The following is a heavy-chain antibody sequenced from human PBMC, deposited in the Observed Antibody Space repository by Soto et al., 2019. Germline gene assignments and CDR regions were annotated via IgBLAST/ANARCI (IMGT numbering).Heavy chain of an antibody. D-gene: IGHD2-2*01. V-gene: IGHV1-24*01. J-gene: IGHJ5*02. CDR3: ATHVVVPAAINP. CDR2: FDPEDGET. CDR1: GYTLTELS. Sequence: ASVKVYCKVSGYTLTELSMHWVRQAPGKGLERMGGFDPEDGETIYAQKFQGRGTMTEDTSTDTAYTELSSLRSEDTALYDRATHVVVPAAINPCGKGTLGAVSS.